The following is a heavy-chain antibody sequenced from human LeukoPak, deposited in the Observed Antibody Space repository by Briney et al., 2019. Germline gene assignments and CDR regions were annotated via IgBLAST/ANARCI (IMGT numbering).Heavy chain of an antibody. CDR2: INHSGST. J-gene: IGHJ5*02. D-gene: IGHD2-15*01. CDR1: GFFISNGYY. Sequence: SETLSLTCSVSGFFISNGYYWGWIRQPPGKGLDWIGIINHSGSTYYNPSLKNRVTMSVDTSKNQFSLKLSFVTAADTALYYCARRISGAWFDPWGQGTLVTVSS. CDR3: ARRISGAWFDP. V-gene: IGHV4-38-2*02.